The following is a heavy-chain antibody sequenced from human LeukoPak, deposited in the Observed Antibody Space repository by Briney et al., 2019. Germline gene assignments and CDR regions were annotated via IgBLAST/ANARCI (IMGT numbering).Heavy chain of an antibody. CDR1: GGSLSSSSYY. CDR2: IYYSGST. J-gene: IGHJ4*02. D-gene: IGHD4-17*01. CDR3: ARRGDYEFDS. Sequence: PSETLSLTCTVYGGSLSSSSYYWGWIRQPPGKGLEWIGSIYYSGSTYYNPSLKSRVTISVDTSKNQSSLKLTSVTAADTAVYYCARRGDYEFDSWGQGTLVTVSS. V-gene: IGHV4-39*01.